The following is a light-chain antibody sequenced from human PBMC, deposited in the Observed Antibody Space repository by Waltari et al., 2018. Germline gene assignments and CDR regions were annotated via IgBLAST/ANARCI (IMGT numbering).Light chain of an antibody. Sequence: EIVMTQSPATLSVSPGETVSLSCRASQSVPSNLAWYQQKPDQSPRLLIYGASTKATGIPARFSGSGSGTEFTLVISSLQSEDFAIFYCQQYNNWPPLTFGGGTKVEIK. CDR3: QQYNNWPPLT. V-gene: IGKV3-15*01. CDR2: GAS. J-gene: IGKJ4*01. CDR1: QSVPSN.